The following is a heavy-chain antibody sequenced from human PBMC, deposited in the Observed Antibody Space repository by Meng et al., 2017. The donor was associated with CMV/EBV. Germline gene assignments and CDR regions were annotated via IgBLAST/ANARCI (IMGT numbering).Heavy chain of an antibody. J-gene: IGHJ4*02. V-gene: IGHV4-30-4*08. Sequence: QLLLQESLPGLVKPSQTLSLTCTVTGGSINSGGYYLSWIRQPPGKGLEWIGYIYYSGSTYYNPSLKSRVTISVDTSKNQFSLKQSSVTAADTAVYYCARAQYSSSCDYWGQGTLVTVSS. D-gene: IGHD6-13*01. CDR1: GGSINSGGYY. CDR3: ARAQYSSSCDY. CDR2: IYYSGST.